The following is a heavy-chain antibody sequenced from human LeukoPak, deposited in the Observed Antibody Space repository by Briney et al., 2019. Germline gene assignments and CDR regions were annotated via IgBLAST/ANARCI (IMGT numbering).Heavy chain of an antibody. V-gene: IGHV4-30-4*01. CDR2: FFYGGST. Sequence: PSQTLSLTCTVSGGSINDGDYYWSWVRQPPGKGLEWIGCFFYGGSTYYNPSLKSRVAIPGDTAKNQFSLQLTSVTAADTAVYYCARTGFSYGSAGSWGQGTLVSVSA. CDR1: GGSINDGDYY. J-gene: IGHJ5*02. CDR3: ARTGFSYGSAGS. D-gene: IGHD5-18*01.